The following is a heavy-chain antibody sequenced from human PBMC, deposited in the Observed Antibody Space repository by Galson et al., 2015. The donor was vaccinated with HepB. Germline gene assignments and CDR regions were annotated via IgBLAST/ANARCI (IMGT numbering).Heavy chain of an antibody. J-gene: IGHJ6*02. CDR3: ARNPASYDYYNMDV. V-gene: IGHV3-48*01. D-gene: IGHD6-25*01. CDR2: ISPGGAK. CDR1: GFSFISHS. Sequence: SLRLSCAASGFSFISHSMNWVRHSPGKGLEWLAYISPGGAKYYADSARGRFTNSRDNAKKSMYLHMSSLRVEDTGIYYCARNPASYDYYNMDVWGQGTTVTVSS.